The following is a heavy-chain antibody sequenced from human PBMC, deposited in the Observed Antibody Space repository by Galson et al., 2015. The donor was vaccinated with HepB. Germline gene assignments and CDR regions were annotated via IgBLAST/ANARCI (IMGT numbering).Heavy chain of an antibody. D-gene: IGHD6-19*01. J-gene: IGHJ4*02. V-gene: IGHV4-39*01. CDR3: ARHPAPGIAVAGPQYYFDY. CDR2: IYYSGST. CDR1: GGSISSSSYY. Sequence: ETLSLTCTVSGGSISSSSYYWGWIRQPPGKGLEWIGSIYYSGSTYYNPSLKSRVTISVDTSKNQFSLKLSSVTAADTAVYYCARHPAPGIAVAGPQYYFDYWGQGTLVTVSS.